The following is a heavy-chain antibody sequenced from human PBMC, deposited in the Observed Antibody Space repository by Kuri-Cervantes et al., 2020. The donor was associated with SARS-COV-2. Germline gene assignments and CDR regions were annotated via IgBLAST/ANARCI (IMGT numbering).Heavy chain of an antibody. V-gene: IGHV3-21*01. CDR1: GFTFSSYS. CDR2: VSSSSSYI. D-gene: IGHD2-8*01. J-gene: IGHJ1*01. Sequence: GESLKISCAASGFTFSSYSMNWVRQAPGKGLEWVSSVSSSSSYIYYADSVKGRFTISRDISKNTVFLQMNRLRPEDTAVYYCARSCTYARCSEYFQHWGQGTLVTVSS. CDR3: ARSCTYARCSEYFQH.